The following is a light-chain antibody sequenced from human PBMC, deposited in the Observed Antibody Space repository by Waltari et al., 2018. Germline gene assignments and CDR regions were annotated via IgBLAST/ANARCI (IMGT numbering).Light chain of an antibody. CDR2: RAS. Sequence: DIQMTQSPSSLSASVGDRVTITCRASQGISDWLAWYQQKPGKAPNLLIYRASNLQTGVPSRFSGSGSGTDITLTISSLQPEDFAIYYCQQHDNFPYSFGQGTKVEIK. V-gene: IGKV1-33*01. CDR1: QGISDW. J-gene: IGKJ2*03. CDR3: QQHDNFPYS.